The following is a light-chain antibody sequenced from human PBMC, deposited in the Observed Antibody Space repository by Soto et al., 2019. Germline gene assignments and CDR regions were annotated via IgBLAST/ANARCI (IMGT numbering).Light chain of an antibody. CDR3: QQYNSDSLPT. CDR2: ATS. CDR1: QSVSSS. V-gene: IGKV3-11*01. J-gene: IGKJ5*01. Sequence: EIVLTQSPATLSLSPGERAPLSCRASQSVSSSLAWYQQKPGQAPRLLIYATSHRATDIPTRFSGSGSETDFTLTISSLHPDDFATYYCQQYNSDSLPTFGQGTRLEIK.